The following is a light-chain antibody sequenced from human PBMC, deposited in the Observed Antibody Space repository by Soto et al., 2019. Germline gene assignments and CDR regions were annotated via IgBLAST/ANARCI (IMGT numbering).Light chain of an antibody. V-gene: IGLV2-14*01. Sequence: QSALTQPASVSGSRGQSITISCTGTGSDVGGYNYVSWYQQHPGKAPKLMIYEVSNRPSGVSNRFSGSKSGNTASLTISGLQAEDEADYYCSSYTSSSTRVFGGGTKLTV. CDR2: EVS. J-gene: IGLJ3*02. CDR1: GSDVGGYNY. CDR3: SSYTSSSTRV.